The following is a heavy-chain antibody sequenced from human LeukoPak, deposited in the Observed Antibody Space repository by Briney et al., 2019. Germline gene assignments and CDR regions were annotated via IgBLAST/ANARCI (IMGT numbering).Heavy chain of an antibody. D-gene: IGHD3-22*01. Sequence: SVKVSCKASGGTFISYAISWVRQAPGQGLEWMGGIIPIFGTANYAQKFQGRVTITADESTGTAYMELSSLRSEDTAVYYCARTDYYDSSGYYFDYWGQGTLVTVSS. V-gene: IGHV1-69*13. J-gene: IGHJ4*02. CDR3: ARTDYYDSSGYYFDY. CDR1: GGTFISYA. CDR2: IIPIFGTA.